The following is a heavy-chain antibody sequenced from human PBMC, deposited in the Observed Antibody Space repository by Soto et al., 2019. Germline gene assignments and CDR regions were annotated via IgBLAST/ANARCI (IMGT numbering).Heavy chain of an antibody. Sequence: PSETLSLTCTVSGGSIRSYYWSWIRQPPGKGLEWIGYIYYSGSTNYNPSLKSRVTISVDTSKNQFSLKLTSVTAADTAVYYCARGSCSSTSCYYYYYMDVWDKGTTVTV. CDR2: IYYSGST. J-gene: IGHJ6*03. D-gene: IGHD2-2*01. CDR1: GGSIRSYY. CDR3: ARGSCSSTSCYYYYYMDV. V-gene: IGHV4-59*01.